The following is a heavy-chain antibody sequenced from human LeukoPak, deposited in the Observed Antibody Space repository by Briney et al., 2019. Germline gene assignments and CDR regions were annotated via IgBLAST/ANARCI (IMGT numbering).Heavy chain of an antibody. V-gene: IGHV3-23*01. D-gene: IGHD6-19*01. CDR3: AKDQWYSSGPIASNAFDI. CDR1: GFTFSSYA. J-gene: IGHJ3*02. CDR2: ISGSGGST. Sequence: GGSLRLSCAASGFTFSSYAMSWVRQAPGKGLEWVSAISGSGGSTYYADSVKGRFTISRDNSKNTLYLQMNSLRAEDTAVYYCAKDQWYSSGPIASNAFDIWGQGTMVTVSS.